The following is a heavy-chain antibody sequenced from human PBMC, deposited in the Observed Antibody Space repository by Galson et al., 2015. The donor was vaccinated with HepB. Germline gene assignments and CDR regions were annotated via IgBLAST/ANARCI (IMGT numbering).Heavy chain of an antibody. D-gene: IGHD2-2*01. CDR3: ARLNFLGYCSSTSCYGGAFDI. J-gene: IGHJ3*02. Sequence: SLRLSCAASGFAFSDYYMSWLRQAPGKGLEWVSYINSSSSYTNYADSVKGRFTISRDNAKNSLYLQMNSLRAEDTAVYYCARLNFLGYCSSTSCYGGAFDIWGQGTMVTVSS. V-gene: IGHV3-11*06. CDR1: GFAFSDYY. CDR2: INSSSSYT.